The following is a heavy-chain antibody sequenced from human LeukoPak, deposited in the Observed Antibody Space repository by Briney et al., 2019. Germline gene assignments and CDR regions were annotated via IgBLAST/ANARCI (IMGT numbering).Heavy chain of an antibody. Sequence: ASVKVSCKASGYAFTSYYMHWVRQAPGQGLEWMGIINPSGGSTSYAQKFQGRVTMTRDTSTSTVYMELSSLRSEDTAVYYCARPVSRPFGAFDIWGQGTMVTVSS. CDR1: GYAFTSYY. CDR3: ARPVSRPFGAFDI. J-gene: IGHJ3*02. D-gene: IGHD3-10*01. CDR2: INPSGGST. V-gene: IGHV1-46*01.